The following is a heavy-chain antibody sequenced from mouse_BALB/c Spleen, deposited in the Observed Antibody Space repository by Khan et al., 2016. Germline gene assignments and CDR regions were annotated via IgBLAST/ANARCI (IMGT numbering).Heavy chain of an antibody. Sequence: VQLQQSGAELVKPGASVKLSCTASGFNIKDTYMHWVKQRPEQGLEWIGRIDPANGNTKYDPKFQGKATITADTSSNTAYLQLSSLTSKDTAVYYCAGDYRYAMDYWGQGTSVTVSS. CDR3: AGDYRYAMDY. D-gene: IGHD2-14*01. J-gene: IGHJ4*01. V-gene: IGHV14-3*02. CDR1: GFNIKDTY. CDR2: IDPANGNT.